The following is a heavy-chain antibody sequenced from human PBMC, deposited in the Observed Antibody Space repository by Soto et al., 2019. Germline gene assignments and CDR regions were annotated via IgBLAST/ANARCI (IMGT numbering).Heavy chain of an antibody. J-gene: IGHJ4*02. CDR2: IIPIFGTA. CDR1: GGTFSSYA. V-gene: IGHV1-69*12. CDR3: ASHGYSYGYLFDY. D-gene: IGHD5-18*01. Sequence: QVQLVQSGAEVKKPGSSVKVSCKASGGTFSSYAISWVRQAPGQGLEWMGGIIPIFGTADYAQKFQGRVTITAAESTSTAYMERSSLRSEATAVYYCASHGYSYGYLFDYWGQGTLVTVSS.